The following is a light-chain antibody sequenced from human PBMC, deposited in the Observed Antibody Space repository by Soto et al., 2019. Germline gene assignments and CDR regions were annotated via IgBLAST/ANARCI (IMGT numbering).Light chain of an antibody. CDR2: AAS. Sequence: AIRMTQSPSSLSASTGDRVTITCRASQGISGYLAWYQQKPGKAPKLLIFAASTLQSGVASRFSGSGSGTEFTLIISGLQPDDSATYYCQQYTNTNNPWMFGQGTKVDI. CDR3: QQYTNTNNPWM. J-gene: IGKJ1*01. CDR1: QGISGY. V-gene: IGKV1-8*01.